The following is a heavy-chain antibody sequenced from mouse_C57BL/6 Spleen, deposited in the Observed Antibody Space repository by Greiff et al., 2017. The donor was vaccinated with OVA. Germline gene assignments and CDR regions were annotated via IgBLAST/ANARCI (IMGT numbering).Heavy chain of an antibody. CDR2: IDPSDSET. CDR3: ARVYGYFYYFDY. J-gene: IGHJ2*01. V-gene: IGHV1-52*01. Sequence: QVQLQQPGAELVRPGSSVQLSCKASGYTFTSYWMHWVKQRPIQGLEWIGNIDPSDSETHYNPKFKDKATLTVDKSSSTAYMQLSSLSSEDSAVYYCARVYGYFYYFDYWGQGTTLTVSS. D-gene: IGHD2-2*01. CDR1: GYTFTSYW.